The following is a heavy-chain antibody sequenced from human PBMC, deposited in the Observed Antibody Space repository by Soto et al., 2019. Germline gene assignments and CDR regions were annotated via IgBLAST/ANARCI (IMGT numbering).Heavy chain of an antibody. D-gene: IGHD3-22*01. V-gene: IGHV1-69*01. CDR2: IIPIFSTP. J-gene: IGHJ3*02. CDR3: ARDKGQRDYYDSSLDAFDI. CDR1: GGTFSSYA. Sequence: QVQLVQSGAEVKKPGSSVKVSCKASGGTFSSYAISWVRQAPGQGLEWMGGIIPIFSTPNYAQKFQGGVTITADESTSTADMGLSSLRSEDTAVYYCARDKGQRDYYDSSLDAFDIWGQGTMVTVSS.